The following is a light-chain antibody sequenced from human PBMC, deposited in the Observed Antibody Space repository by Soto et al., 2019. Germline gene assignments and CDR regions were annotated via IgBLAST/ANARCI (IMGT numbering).Light chain of an antibody. CDR1: QSVSSY. CDR3: QQRSNWPLT. CDR2: DAS. J-gene: IGKJ4*01. Sequence: DIVLTQSPATLSLSPGERATLSCRASQSVSSYLAWYQQKPGQAPRLLIYDASNRATGIPARFSGSGSGTDFTLTISSLEPEGFAVYYCQQRSNWPLTFGGGTKVDIK. V-gene: IGKV3-11*01.